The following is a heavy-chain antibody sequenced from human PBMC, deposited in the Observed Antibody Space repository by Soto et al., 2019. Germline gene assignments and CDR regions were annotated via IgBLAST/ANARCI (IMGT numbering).Heavy chain of an antibody. CDR1: GFAFSTYG. CDR2: TTSDGARI. CDR3: ARKNPGREWELPDY. D-gene: IGHD1-26*01. J-gene: IGHJ4*02. Sequence: QVQLVESGGGVVQPGRSLRLSCAASGFAFSTYGMHWVRQAPGKGLEWAAVTTSDGARINYADSVKGRFTISRDNSRTTLYLQMHSLRIDDTAVYYCARKNPGREWELPDYWGQGTLVTVSS. V-gene: IGHV3-30*03.